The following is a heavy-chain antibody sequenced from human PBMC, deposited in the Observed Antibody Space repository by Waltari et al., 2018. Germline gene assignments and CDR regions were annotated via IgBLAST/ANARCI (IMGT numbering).Heavy chain of an antibody. CDR3: ARETPGTPFWSGYSPSFDY. CDR1: GFTFSSYW. CDR2: IKQDGSEK. J-gene: IGHJ4*02. D-gene: IGHD3-3*01. Sequence: EVQLVESGGGLVQPGGSLRLSCAASGFTFSSYWMSWVRQAPGKGLEWVANIKQDGSEKYYMDSVKGRFTISRDNAKNSLYLQMNSLRAEDTAVYYCARETPGTPFWSGYSPSFDYWGQGTLVTVSS. V-gene: IGHV3-7*01.